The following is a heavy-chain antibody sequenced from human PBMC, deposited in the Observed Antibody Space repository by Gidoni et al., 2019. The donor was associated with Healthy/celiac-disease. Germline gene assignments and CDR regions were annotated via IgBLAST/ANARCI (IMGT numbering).Heavy chain of an antibody. Sequence: QVQLQQWGAGLVTPSETLSLTCAVYGGSFSGYYWSWIRQPPGKGLEWIGEINHRGSTNYNPSLKSRVTISADTSKNQFSLKLSSVTAADTAVYYCARGSGYYYYYGMDVWGQGTTVTVSS. D-gene: IGHD5-12*01. CDR3: ARGSGYYYYYGMDV. J-gene: IGHJ6*02. CDR1: GGSFSGYY. V-gene: IGHV4-34*01. CDR2: INHRGST.